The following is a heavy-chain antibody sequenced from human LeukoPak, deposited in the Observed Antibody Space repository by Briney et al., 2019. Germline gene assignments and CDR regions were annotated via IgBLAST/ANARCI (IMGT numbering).Heavy chain of an antibody. V-gene: IGHV3-21*01. CDR1: GFNFNPHG. CDR2: ISGNSHYI. J-gene: IGHJ4*02. D-gene: IGHD5-18*01. CDR3: ARESGYTYGDLDN. Sequence: GGSLRLSCAASGFNFNPHGMTWVREAPGKGLEWVSSISGNSHYIYCADSVKGRFTISRDNAENSLYLEMNSLRAEDTAVYYCARESGYTYGDLDNWGQGTLVTLSS.